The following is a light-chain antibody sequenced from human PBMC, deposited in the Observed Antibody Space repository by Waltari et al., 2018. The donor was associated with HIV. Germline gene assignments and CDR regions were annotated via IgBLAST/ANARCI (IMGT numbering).Light chain of an antibody. V-gene: IGLV3-1*01. CDR3: QAWDSSTVV. CDR1: KFGDKY. CDR2: QDS. Sequence: SYELTQPTSVSVSPGQPASITSSGDKFGDKYACWYQQKPGQSPVLVIYQDSKRTSGIPERFSGSNSGNTATLTISGTQTLDEADYYCQAWDSSTVVFGGGTKLTVL. J-gene: IGLJ2*01.